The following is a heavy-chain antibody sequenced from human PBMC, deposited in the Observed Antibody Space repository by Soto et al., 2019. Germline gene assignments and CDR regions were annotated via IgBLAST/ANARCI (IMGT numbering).Heavy chain of an antibody. CDR1: GGSISSYY. J-gene: IGHJ4*02. V-gene: IGHV4-59*08. CDR3: ARRYGGTFDY. D-gene: IGHD2-15*01. Sequence: QVQLQESGPGLVKPSETLSLTCTVSGGSISSYYWSWIRQPPGKGLEWIGYIYYSGSTNYNPSLKSRVTILVETSKSQFSLKLSSVTAADTAVYYCARRYGGTFDYWGQGTLVTVSS. CDR2: IYYSGST.